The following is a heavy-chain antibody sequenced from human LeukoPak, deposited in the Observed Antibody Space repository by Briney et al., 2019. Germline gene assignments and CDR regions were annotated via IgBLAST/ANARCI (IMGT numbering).Heavy chain of an antibody. Sequence: ASVKVSCKASGYTFANYGISWVRQAPGQGLEWMGWISAYNGNTNYAQKLQGRVTMTTDTSTSTAYMELRSLTSDDTAVYYCARDRYCPLNTVFDYWGQGTLVTVSS. J-gene: IGHJ4*02. CDR2: ISAYNGNT. D-gene: IGHD4-17*01. CDR1: GYTFANYG. V-gene: IGHV1-18*01. CDR3: ARDRYCPLNTVFDY.